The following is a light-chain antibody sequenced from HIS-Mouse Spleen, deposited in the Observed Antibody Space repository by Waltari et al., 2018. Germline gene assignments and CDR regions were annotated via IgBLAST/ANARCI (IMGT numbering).Light chain of an antibody. CDR1: ALPTKY. CDR3: YSTDSSGNHRV. J-gene: IGLJ2*01. Sequence: SYELTQPPSVSVSPGQTARITCPGDALPTKYAYWYQQKAGQAPVLVIYEDSKRPSGSPGRFSGSSAGTMATVTISGGQVEDEADYYWYSTDSSGNHRVFGGGTKLTVL. CDR2: EDS. V-gene: IGLV3-10*01.